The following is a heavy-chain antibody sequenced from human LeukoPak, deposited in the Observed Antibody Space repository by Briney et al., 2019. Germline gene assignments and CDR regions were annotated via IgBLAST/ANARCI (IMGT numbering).Heavy chain of an antibody. CDR1: GGSVSSGSYY. J-gene: IGHJ4*02. D-gene: IGHD5-18*01. CDR2: IYYSGST. V-gene: IGHV4-61*01. Sequence: SETLSLTCTVSGGSVSSGSYYWSWIRQPPGKGREWIGYIYYSGSTNYNPPLKSRVTISVDASKNQFSLKLSSVTAADTAVYYCARGSRGYSYGWGQGTLVTVSS. CDR3: ARGSRGYSYG.